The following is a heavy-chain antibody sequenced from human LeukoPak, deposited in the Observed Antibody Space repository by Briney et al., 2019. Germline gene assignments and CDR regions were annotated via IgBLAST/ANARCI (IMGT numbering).Heavy chain of an antibody. CDR1: GFTFDDYA. CDR3: AKDQGALWCGELYGAFDI. V-gene: IGHV3-9*01. CDR2: ISWNSGSI. Sequence: PGRSLRLSCAASGFTFDDYAMHWVRQAPGKGLEWVSGISWNSGSIGYADSVKGRFTISRDNAKNSLYLQMNSLRAEDTALYYCAKDQGALWCGELYGAFDIWGQGTMVTVSS. D-gene: IGHD3-10*01. J-gene: IGHJ3*02.